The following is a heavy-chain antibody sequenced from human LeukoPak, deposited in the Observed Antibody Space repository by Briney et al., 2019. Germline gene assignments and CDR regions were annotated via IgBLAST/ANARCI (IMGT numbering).Heavy chain of an antibody. Sequence: ASVKVSCKASGYTFTSYGISWVRQAPGQGLEWMGWISAYNGNTNYAQKLQGRVTMTTDTSTSTAYMELRSLRSDDTAVYYCARDLILQYRLGYMDVWGKGTTVTVSS. V-gene: IGHV1-18*01. J-gene: IGHJ6*03. D-gene: IGHD4-11*01. CDR3: ARDLILQYRLGYMDV. CDR2: ISAYNGNT. CDR1: GYTFTSYG.